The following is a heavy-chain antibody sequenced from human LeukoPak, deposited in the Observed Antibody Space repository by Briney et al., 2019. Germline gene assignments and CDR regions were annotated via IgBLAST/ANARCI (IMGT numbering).Heavy chain of an antibody. CDR2: ISGSGGST. CDR1: GFTFSSYA. CDR3: AILPGYSSGWYEVNY. J-gene: IGHJ4*02. V-gene: IGHV3-23*01. Sequence: PGGSLRLSCAASGFTFSSYAMGWVRQAPGKGLEWGSGISGSGGSTYYADSVKGRFTISRDNSRNTLSLQMNSPRAEDTAVYYCAILPGYSSGWYEVNYWGQGTLVTVSS. D-gene: IGHD6-13*01.